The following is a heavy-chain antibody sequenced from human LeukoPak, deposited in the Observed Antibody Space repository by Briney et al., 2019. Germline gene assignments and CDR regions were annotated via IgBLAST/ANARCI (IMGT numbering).Heavy chain of an antibody. J-gene: IGHJ3*02. D-gene: IGHD4-17*01. CDR1: GFTFSHFW. V-gene: IGHV3-74*01. CDR3: ARMTTVTTEGI. CDR2: INSDGSDT. Sequence: PGGSLRLSCAASGFTFSHFWIHWVRHAPGKGLVWVSRINSDGSDTIYADSVKGRFTSSRDNAKNILYLQMNNLRAEDTAVYYCARMTTVTTEGIWGQGTMVTVSS.